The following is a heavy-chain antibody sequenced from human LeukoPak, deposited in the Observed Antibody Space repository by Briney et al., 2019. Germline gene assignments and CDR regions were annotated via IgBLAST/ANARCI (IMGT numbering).Heavy chain of an antibody. V-gene: IGHV3-21*01. Sequence: GGSLRLSCASSGFTFSSYTMNWVRQAPGKGLEWVSSISTNSNIYYADSVKGRFTISRDNAKNSLYLQMNSLRAEDTAVYHCAREESSSSGYYFDYWGQGALVTVSS. CDR2: ISTNSNI. D-gene: IGHD6-6*01. J-gene: IGHJ4*02. CDR1: GFTFSSYT. CDR3: AREESSSSGYYFDY.